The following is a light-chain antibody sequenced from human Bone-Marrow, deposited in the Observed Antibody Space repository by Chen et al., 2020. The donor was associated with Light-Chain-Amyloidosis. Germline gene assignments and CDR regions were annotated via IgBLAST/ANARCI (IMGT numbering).Light chain of an antibody. V-gene: IGKV3-20*01. Sequence: EIVLTQSPGTLSLSPGEGANLSCRASQTISSNYLTWYQQTFGQAPRLLIYGSSSRATGIPDRFTGSVSGTDFTLTINRLEPEDFAMLYCQQYGTSPLTFGGGTKVEIK. CDR3: QQYGTSPLT. J-gene: IGKJ4*01. CDR2: GSS. CDR1: QTISSNY.